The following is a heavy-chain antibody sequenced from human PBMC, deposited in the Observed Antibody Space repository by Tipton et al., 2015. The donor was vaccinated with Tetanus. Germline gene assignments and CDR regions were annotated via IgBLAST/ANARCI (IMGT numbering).Heavy chain of an antibody. CDR3: ARFSYDSGGFYSYFDS. J-gene: IGHJ4*02. V-gene: IGHV4-59*01. CDR1: GGSINSYY. D-gene: IGHD3-22*01. CDR2: IYYSGSA. Sequence: LRLSCTVSGGSINSYYWSWIRQPPGKGLEWIGYIYYSGSANYNPSLKSRLTISIDTSTDQLSLRLTSVTAADTAMYYCARFSYDSGGFYSYFDSWGRGTLVTVSS.